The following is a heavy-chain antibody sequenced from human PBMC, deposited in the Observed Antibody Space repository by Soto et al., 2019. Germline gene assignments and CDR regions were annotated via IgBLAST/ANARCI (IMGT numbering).Heavy chain of an antibody. Sequence: GGSMRLSCALSGFTFSSYAMSWDSQAPGTGLEWDSDTSGSGANTYYADSAKGWTTISRDNSNNSLYLQMNSLRAEGTAVYYCSKVGRHDCCSGYYRDAWGQGTLFTVAS. CDR1: GFTFSSYA. CDR2: TSGSGANT. D-gene: IGHD3-3*01. V-gene: IGHV3-23*01. J-gene: IGHJ5*02. CDR3: SKVGRHDCCSGYYRDA.